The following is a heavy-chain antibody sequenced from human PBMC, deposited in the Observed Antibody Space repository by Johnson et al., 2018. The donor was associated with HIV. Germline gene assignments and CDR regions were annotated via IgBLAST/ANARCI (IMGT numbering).Heavy chain of an antibody. CDR3: ARAPGAGDAFDI. D-gene: IGHD7-27*01. CDR2: IYSGGST. CDR1: GFTFSSYG. Sequence: QVQLVESGGGVVQPGRSLRLSCAASGFTFSSYGMHWVRQAPGKGLEWVSVIYSGGSTYYADSVKGRFTISRDNSKNTLYLQMNSLRAEDTAVYYCARAPGAGDAFDIWGQGTMVTVSS. V-gene: IGHV3-NL1*01. J-gene: IGHJ3*02.